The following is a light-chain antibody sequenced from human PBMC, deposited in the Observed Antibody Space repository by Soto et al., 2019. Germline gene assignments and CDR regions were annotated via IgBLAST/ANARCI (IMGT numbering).Light chain of an antibody. CDR3: QQYSTYTPRT. J-gene: IGKJ1*01. CDR1: QSISIW. CDR2: KAS. V-gene: IGKV1-5*03. Sequence: DIPMTQSPSTLSASVGDRVTITFRARQSISIWWAWYQQKPGKAPKILIYKASSLESVVPSRFSGSGSGTEFTLTISSLQPDDFATYYCQQYSTYTPRTFGQGTKVDI.